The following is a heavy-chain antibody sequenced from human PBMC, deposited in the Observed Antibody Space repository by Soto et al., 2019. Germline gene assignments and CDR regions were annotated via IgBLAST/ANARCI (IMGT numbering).Heavy chain of an antibody. Sequence: VAVIWYDGSNKYYTDSVKGRFTISRDNSKNTLYLQMNSLRAEDTAVYYCARGGRLRFLEWLRQEDAFDIWGQGTMVTVSS. V-gene: IGHV3-33*01. CDR3: ARGGRLRFLEWLRQEDAFDI. J-gene: IGHJ3*02. D-gene: IGHD3-3*01. CDR2: IWYDGSNK.